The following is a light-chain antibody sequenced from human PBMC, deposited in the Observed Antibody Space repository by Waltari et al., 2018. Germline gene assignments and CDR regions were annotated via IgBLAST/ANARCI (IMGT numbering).Light chain of an antibody. J-gene: IGLJ3*02. CDR3: AAWDDSLSGRV. CDR2: RNN. V-gene: IGLV1-47*01. CDR1: SSNIGSNS. Sequence: QSVLTQPPSASGTPGQRVTISCSGSSSNIGSNSVYWYQQLPGMAPTLLIYRNNQRPSGVPDRFSGSKSGTSASLAISGLRSEDEADYYCAAWDDSLSGRVFGGGTKLTVL.